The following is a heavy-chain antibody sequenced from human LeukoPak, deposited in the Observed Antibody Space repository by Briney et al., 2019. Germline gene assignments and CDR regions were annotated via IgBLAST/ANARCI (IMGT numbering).Heavy chain of an antibody. D-gene: IGHD1-1*01. CDR1: GFTFSSYE. CDR3: ATSRTFDY. V-gene: IGHV3-48*03. Sequence: GGSLRLSCAASGFTFSSYEMNWVRPAPGEGLEWVSYISSSGSTIYSADSVKGRFTISRDNAKNTVYLQMNSLRAEDTAVYYCATSRTFDYWGQGTLVTVSS. CDR2: ISSSGSTI. J-gene: IGHJ4*02.